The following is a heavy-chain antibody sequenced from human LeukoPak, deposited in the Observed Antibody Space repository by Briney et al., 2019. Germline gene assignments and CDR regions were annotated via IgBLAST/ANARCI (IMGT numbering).Heavy chain of an antibody. D-gene: IGHD3-10*02. CDR1: GFTFSSHW. CDR2: INSDGSST. V-gene: IGHV3-74*01. CDR3: AELGITMIGGV. J-gene: IGHJ6*04. Sequence: GGSLRLSCAASGFTFSSHWMHWVRQGPGKGLVWVSRINSDGSSTTYADSVKGRFTMSRDNAKNTLYLQMSSLRAEDTAVYYCAELGITMIGGVWGKGTTVTISS.